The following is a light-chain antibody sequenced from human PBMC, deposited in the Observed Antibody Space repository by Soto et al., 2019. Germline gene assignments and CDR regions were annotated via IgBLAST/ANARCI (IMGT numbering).Light chain of an antibody. CDR1: ESISSW. CDR2: KAS. CDR3: QQYNSYSLT. V-gene: IGKV1-5*03. Sequence: DIQMTQSPSTLSASVGDRITITCRASESISSWLAWYQQIPGKAPKLLIYKASILESGVPSRFSGSGSGTEFTLTISSLQPDDFATYYCQQYNSYSLTFGGGTKVEIK. J-gene: IGKJ4*01.